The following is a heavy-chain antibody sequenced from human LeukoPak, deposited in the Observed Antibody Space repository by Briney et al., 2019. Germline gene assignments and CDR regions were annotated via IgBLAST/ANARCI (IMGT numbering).Heavy chain of an antibody. D-gene: IGHD2-2*01. CDR2: INPNSGGT. CDR3: ARGFIVVVPAAYDY. Sequence: ASVKVSCKASGYTFTSYAMNWVRQAPGQGLEWMGWINPNSGGTNYAQKFQGRVTMTRDTSISTAYMELSRLRSDDTAVYYCARGFIVVVPAAYDYWGQGTLVTVSS. CDR1: GYTFTSYA. J-gene: IGHJ4*02. V-gene: IGHV1-2*02.